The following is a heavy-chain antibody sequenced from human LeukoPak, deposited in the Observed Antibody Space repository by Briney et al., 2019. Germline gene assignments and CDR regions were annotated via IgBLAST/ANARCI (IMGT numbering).Heavy chain of an antibody. Sequence: GGSLRLSCAASGFTFSSYSMNWVRQAPGKGLEWVSAISGSGGSTYYADSVKGRFTISRDNSKNTLYLQMNSLRAEDTAVYYCAKDRSVYAIPYYFDYWGQGTLVTVSS. CDR1: GFTFSSYS. D-gene: IGHD2-8*01. V-gene: IGHV3-23*01. CDR3: AKDRSVYAIPYYFDY. CDR2: ISGSGGST. J-gene: IGHJ4*02.